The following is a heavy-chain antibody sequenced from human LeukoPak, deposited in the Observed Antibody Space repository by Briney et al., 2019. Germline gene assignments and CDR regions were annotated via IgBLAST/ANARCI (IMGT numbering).Heavy chain of an antibody. V-gene: IGHV4-30-4*01. J-gene: IGHJ4*02. CDR1: GGSISSGDYY. CDR2: IYYSGST. Sequence: SQTLSLTCTVSGGSISSGDYYWSWIRQPPGKGLEWIGYIYYSGSTYYNPSLKSRVTISVDTSKNQFSLKLSSVTAADTAVYYCARLHVDTAMAYYFDYWGRGTLVTVSS. D-gene: IGHD5-18*01. CDR3: ARLHVDTAMAYYFDY.